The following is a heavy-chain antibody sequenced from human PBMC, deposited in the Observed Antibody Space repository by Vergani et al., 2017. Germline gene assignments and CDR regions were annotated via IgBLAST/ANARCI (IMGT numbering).Heavy chain of an antibody. D-gene: IGHD5-12*01. CDR2: FDPEDGET. V-gene: IGHV1-24*01. CDR3: ATHRGYRTGLNWFDP. CDR1: GYTLTELS. J-gene: IGHJ5*02. Sequence: QVQLVQSGAEVKKPGASVKVSCKVSGYTLTELSMHWVRQAPGKGLEWMGGFDPEDGETIYAQKFQGRVTITEDTSTDTAYMELSSLRSEDTAVYYCATHRGYRTGLNWFDPWGQGTLVTVSS.